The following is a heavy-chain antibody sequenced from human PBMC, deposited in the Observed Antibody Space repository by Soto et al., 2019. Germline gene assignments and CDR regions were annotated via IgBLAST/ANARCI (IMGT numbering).Heavy chain of an antibody. J-gene: IGHJ5*02. CDR2: ISYDGSNK. Sequence: QVQLVESGGGVVQPGMSLRLSCAASGFTFSSYGMHWVRQAPGKGLEWVAGISYDGSNKYYADSVKARFTISRDNSKNTLYRQMKSLRAEDTAVYYCAKDRSERWLQPNWFDPWGQGTLVTVS. CDR3: AKDRSERWLQPNWFDP. CDR1: GFTFSSYG. D-gene: IGHD5-12*01. V-gene: IGHV3-30*18.